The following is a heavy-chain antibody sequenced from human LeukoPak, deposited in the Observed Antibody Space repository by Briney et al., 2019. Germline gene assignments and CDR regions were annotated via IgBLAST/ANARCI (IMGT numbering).Heavy chain of an antibody. CDR2: IHYSGST. CDR3: ARLLHDSRGYYYFDY. CDR1: GGSISSSNYY. Sequence: SETLSLTCTVSGGSISSSNYYWGWIRQPPGKGLEWMGSIHYSGSTYNNPSLKSRVTMSVDTSKSQFSLKVSSVTAADTAVYYCARLLHDSRGYYYFDYSGQGTLVIVSS. V-gene: IGHV4-39*01. J-gene: IGHJ4*02. D-gene: IGHD3-22*01.